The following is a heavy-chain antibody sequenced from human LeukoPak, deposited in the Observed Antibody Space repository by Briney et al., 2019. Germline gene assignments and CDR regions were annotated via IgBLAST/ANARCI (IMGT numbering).Heavy chain of an antibody. J-gene: IGHJ5*02. CDR1: GGSFSGYY. D-gene: IGHD2-2*02. V-gene: IGHV4-34*01. CDR2: INHSGST. Sequence: SETLSLTCAVYGGSFSGYYWSWIRQPPGKGLEWIGEINHSGSTNYNPSLKSRVTISVDTSKNQFSLKLSSVTAADTAVYYCGRGRSGGVPAAIRGTWFDPWGQGTLVTVSS. CDR3: GRGRSGGVPAAIRGTWFDP.